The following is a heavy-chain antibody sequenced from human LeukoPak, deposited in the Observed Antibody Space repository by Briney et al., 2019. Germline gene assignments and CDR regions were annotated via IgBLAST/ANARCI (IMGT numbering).Heavy chain of an antibody. Sequence: PGGSLRLSCAASGFTFSSYAMSWVRQAPGKGLEWVSSISSSSSYIYYADSVEGRFTISRDNAKNSLYLQMNSLRAEDTAVYYCARDLRGYSYGYEFDYWGQGTLVTVSS. J-gene: IGHJ4*02. CDR1: GFTFSSYA. CDR3: ARDLRGYSYGYEFDY. CDR2: ISSSSSYI. D-gene: IGHD5-18*01. V-gene: IGHV3-21*01.